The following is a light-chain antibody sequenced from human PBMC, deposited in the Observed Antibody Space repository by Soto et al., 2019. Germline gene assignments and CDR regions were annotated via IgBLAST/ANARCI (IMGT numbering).Light chain of an antibody. Sequence: EIVFTQSPGTLSLSPGEGATLSCRASQSVSSNLAWYQHKPGQAPRILIFDASTRATGIPARFGGTWSRTEFTITISSLQSEDFAVYYCQQYTNWRTFGQGTKVDIK. J-gene: IGKJ1*01. CDR1: QSVSSN. V-gene: IGKV3-15*01. CDR2: DAS. CDR3: QQYTNWRT.